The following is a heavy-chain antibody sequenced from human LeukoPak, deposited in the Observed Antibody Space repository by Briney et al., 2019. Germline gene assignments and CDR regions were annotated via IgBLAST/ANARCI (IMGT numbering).Heavy chain of an antibody. V-gene: IGHV4-59*01. D-gene: IGHD4-17*01. J-gene: IGHJ2*01. Sequence: SETLSLTCTVSGGSISSYYWSWIRQPPGKGLEWIGYIYYSGSTNYNPSLKSRVTISVDTPKNQFSLKLSSVTAADTAVYYCARVSTVTFYWYFDLWGRGTLVTVSS. CDR2: IYYSGST. CDR1: GGSISSYY. CDR3: ARVSTVTFYWYFDL.